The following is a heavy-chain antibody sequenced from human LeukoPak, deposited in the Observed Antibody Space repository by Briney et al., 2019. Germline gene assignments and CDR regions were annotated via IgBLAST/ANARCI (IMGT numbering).Heavy chain of an antibody. Sequence: GGSLRLSCAASGFTFDDYAMHWVRQAPGKGLEWVSLISGDGGSTYYADSVKGRFTISRDNSKNSLHLQMNSLRTEDTALYYCAKDMWRFGELDYDYWGQGTLVTVSS. V-gene: IGHV3-43*02. CDR3: AKDMWRFGELDYDY. D-gene: IGHD3-10*01. CDR1: GFTFDDYA. J-gene: IGHJ4*02. CDR2: ISGDGGST.